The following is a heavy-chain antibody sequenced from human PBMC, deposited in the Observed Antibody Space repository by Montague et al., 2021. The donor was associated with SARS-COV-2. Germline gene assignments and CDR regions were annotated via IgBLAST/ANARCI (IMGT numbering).Heavy chain of an antibody. CDR1: GLTVSSNY. Sequence: SLRLSCAASGLTVSSNYMSWVRQAPGKGLEWVSVIYSGGSTYYADPVKGRSTISRDNSKNTLYLQMNSLRAEDTAVYYCARIPYGDVIWGQGTLVTVSS. D-gene: IGHD2-21*01. CDR2: IYSGGST. J-gene: IGHJ4*02. V-gene: IGHV3-53*01. CDR3: ARIPYGDVI.